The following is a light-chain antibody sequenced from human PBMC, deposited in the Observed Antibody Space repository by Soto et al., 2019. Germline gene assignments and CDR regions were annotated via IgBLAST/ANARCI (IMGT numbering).Light chain of an antibody. CDR1: SGHSSYT. CDR2: LNSDGSH. V-gene: IGLV4-69*01. CDR3: QSWVPGIVV. J-gene: IGLJ2*01. Sequence: QSVLTQSPSASASLGASVKLTCTLSSGHSSYTIAWHQLQPEKGPRYLMRLNSDGSHNKGDGIPDRFSGSSSGAERYLTISSLQSEDEADYYCQSWVPGIVVFGGGTKVTV.